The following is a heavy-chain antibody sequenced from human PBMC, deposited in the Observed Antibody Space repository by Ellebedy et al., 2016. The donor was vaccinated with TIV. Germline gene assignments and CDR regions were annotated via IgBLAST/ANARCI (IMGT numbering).Heavy chain of an antibody. V-gene: IGHV3-30*03. CDR3: ARATPLERGYSGYDPRVGFDY. CDR1: GFTFSSYG. Sequence: GGSLRLXXAASGFTFSSYGMHWVRQAPGKGLEWVAVISYDGSNKYYADSVKGRFTISRDNSKNTLYLQMDSLRTEDTAVYYCARATPLERGYSGYDPRVGFDYWGQGTLVTVSS. D-gene: IGHD5-12*01. CDR2: ISYDGSNK. J-gene: IGHJ4*02.